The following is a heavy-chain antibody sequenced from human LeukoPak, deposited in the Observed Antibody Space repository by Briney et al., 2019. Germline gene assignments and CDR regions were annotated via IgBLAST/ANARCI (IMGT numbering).Heavy chain of an antibody. J-gene: IGHJ6*02. CDR2: INSDGSSR. Sequence: GGSLRLSCAASEFTFSSYWMHWVRQVPGKGLVWVSRINSDGSSRSYADSVKGRFTISRDNAKNTLYLQMNSMRAEDTAVYYCAREEGLGDFWSGHYNGMDVWGQGTTVTVSS. V-gene: IGHV3-74*01. CDR1: EFTFSSYW. D-gene: IGHD3-3*01. CDR3: AREEGLGDFWSGHYNGMDV.